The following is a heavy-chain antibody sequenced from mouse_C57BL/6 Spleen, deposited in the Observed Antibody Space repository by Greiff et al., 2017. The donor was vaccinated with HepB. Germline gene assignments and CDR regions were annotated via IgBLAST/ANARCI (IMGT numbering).Heavy chain of an antibody. Sequence: VQLQQSGPVLVKPGASVKMSCKASGYTFTDYYMNWVKQSHGKSLEWIGVINPYNGGTSYNQKFKGKATLTVDKSSSTAYMELNSLTSEDSAVYYCARYYSNSEDAMDYWGQGTSVTVSS. D-gene: IGHD2-5*01. CDR3: ARYYSNSEDAMDY. CDR2: INPYNGGT. V-gene: IGHV1-19*01. J-gene: IGHJ4*01. CDR1: GYTFTDYY.